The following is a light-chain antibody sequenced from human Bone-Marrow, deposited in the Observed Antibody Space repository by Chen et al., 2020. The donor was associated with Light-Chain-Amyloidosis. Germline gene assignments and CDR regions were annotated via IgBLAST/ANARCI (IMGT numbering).Light chain of an antibody. J-gene: IGLJ1*01. V-gene: IGLV1-40*01. CDR3: QSYDSSLFYV. Sequence: QSVLTPPPAVAGAPGRRVTISCTGSSSNLGAGYDVHWYQQLPGTAPKLLMYSNNNRPSGVPDRFSASKSGTSASLAITGLQTEDEADYFCQSYDSSLFYVFGTGTKVTVL. CDR1: SSNLGAGYD. CDR2: SNN.